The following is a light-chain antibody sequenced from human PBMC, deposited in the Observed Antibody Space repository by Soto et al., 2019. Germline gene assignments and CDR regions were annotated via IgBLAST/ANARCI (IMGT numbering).Light chain of an antibody. CDR1: SSDVGGYKY. CDR3: SSYTSSSTYV. Sequence: QSALTQPASVSGSPGQSITISCTGASSDVGGYKYVSWYQQHPGKAPKLMIYEVSNRPSGISNRFSGSKSGNTASLTISGLQAEDEADYYCSSYTSSSTYVFGPGTKVTVL. V-gene: IGLV2-14*01. J-gene: IGLJ1*01. CDR2: EVS.